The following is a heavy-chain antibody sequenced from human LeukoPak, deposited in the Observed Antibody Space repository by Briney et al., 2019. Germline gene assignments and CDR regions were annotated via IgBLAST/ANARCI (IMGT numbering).Heavy chain of an antibody. D-gene: IGHD4-17*01. CDR1: GFSFSDYI. Sequence: GGSLRLSCAASGFSFSDYIMLWVRQAPGRGLEWVSIINYTSSYKYYADSVKGRFTVPRDNANKSLYLQMNSLRAEDTAVYYCARVDDSGDYVIDYWGQGTLVTVSS. J-gene: IGHJ4*02. V-gene: IGHV3-21*01. CDR2: INYTSSYK. CDR3: ARVDDSGDYVIDY.